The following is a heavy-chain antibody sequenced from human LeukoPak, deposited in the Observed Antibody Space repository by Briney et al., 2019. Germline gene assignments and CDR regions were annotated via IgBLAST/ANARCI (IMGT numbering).Heavy chain of an antibody. CDR1: GFTFSSYA. V-gene: IGHV3-23*01. J-gene: IGHJ6*02. D-gene: IGHD6-19*01. CDR3: AKARIGGSSGWYPEPLFYYYYYGMDV. Sequence: PGGSLRLSCAASGFTFSSYAMSWVRQAPGKGLEWVSAISGSGGSTYYADSVKGRFTISRGNYKNTLYLQMNSLRAEDTAVYYCAKARIGGSSGWYPEPLFYYYYYGMDVWGQGTTVTVSS. CDR2: ISGSGGST.